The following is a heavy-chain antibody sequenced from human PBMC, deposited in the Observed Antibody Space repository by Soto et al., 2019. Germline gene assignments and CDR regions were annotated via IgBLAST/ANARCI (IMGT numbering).Heavy chain of an antibody. J-gene: IGHJ5*02. D-gene: IGHD3-10*01. CDR1: QYTFTSYY. Sequence: QVQLVQSGAEVKKPGASVKVSCKASQYTFTSYYIHWVRQAPGQGLEWMGRINPIDGSTRYAQKFQGSVTVTSDTSTSTAYMELSSLRSEDTAVYYCARDPIIHYGSGGNWFDPWGQGTLVTVSS. CDR3: ARDPIIHYGSGGNWFDP. CDR2: INPIDGST. V-gene: IGHV1-46*01.